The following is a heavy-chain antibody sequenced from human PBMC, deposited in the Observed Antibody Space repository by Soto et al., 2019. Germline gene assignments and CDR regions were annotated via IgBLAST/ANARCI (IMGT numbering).Heavy chain of an antibody. CDR3: ARDLDDTAMVKKYYYYGMDV. CDR1: GYTFTSYG. Sequence: QVPLVQSGAEVKKPGASVKVSCKASGYTFTSYGISWVRQAPGQGLEWMGWISAYNGNTNYAQKLQGRVTMTTDTSTSTAYMELRSLRSDDTAVYYCARDLDDTAMVKKYYYYGMDVWGQGTTVTVSS. CDR2: ISAYNGNT. V-gene: IGHV1-18*01. D-gene: IGHD5-18*01. J-gene: IGHJ6*02.